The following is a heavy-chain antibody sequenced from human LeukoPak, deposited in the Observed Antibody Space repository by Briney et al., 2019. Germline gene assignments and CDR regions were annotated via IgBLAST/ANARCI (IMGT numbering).Heavy chain of an antibody. CDR3: ASDKTAQLDNYYYYMDA. CDR1: GFTFSSYG. Sequence: GGSLRLSCAASGFTFSSYGMHWVRQAPGKGLEWVTFIRYDASNTYYADSVKGRFTISRDNGKNSLYLQMNSLRAEDTAVYYCASDKTAQLDNYYYYMDAWGKGTTVTISS. V-gene: IGHV3-30*02. CDR2: IRYDASNT. J-gene: IGHJ6*03. D-gene: IGHD6-13*01.